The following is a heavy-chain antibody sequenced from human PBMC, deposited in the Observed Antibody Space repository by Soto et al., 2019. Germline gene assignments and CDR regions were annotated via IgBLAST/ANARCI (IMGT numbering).Heavy chain of an antibody. V-gene: IGHV5-51*01. Sequence: PGESLKISCKGSGYSFTSYWIGWVRQMHGKGLEWMGIIYPGDSDTRYSPSFQGQVTISADKSISTAYLQWSSLKASDTAMYYCAVVAATWRAWFDPWGQGTLVTVSS. D-gene: IGHD2-15*01. CDR3: AVVAATWRAWFDP. CDR2: IYPGDSDT. CDR1: GYSFTSYW. J-gene: IGHJ5*02.